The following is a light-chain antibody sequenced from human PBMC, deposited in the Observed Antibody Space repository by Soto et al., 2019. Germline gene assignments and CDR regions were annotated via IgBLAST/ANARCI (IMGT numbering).Light chain of an antibody. CDR1: QTISSW. CDR3: QQYNSYSPGYT. V-gene: IGKV1-5*03. J-gene: IGKJ2*01. CDR2: KAS. Sequence: DIQMTQSPSTLSGSVGDRVTITCRASQTISSWLAWYQQKPGKAPKLLIYKASTLKSGVPPRFSGSGSGTEFTLTITSLQPEDFATYYCQQYNSYSPGYTFGQGTKVDI.